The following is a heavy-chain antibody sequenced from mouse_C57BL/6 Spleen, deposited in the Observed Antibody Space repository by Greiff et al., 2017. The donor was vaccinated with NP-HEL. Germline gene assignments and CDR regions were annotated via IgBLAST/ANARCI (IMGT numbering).Heavy chain of an antibody. V-gene: IGHV1-26*01. CDR1: GYTFTDYY. Sequence: EVQLQQSGPELVKPGASVKISCKASGYTFTDYYMNWVKQSHGKSLEWIGDINPNSGGTSYNQKFKGKATLTVDKSSSTAYMELRSLTSEDSAVYYCARVYYDYDLYFDVWGTGTTVTVSS. CDR2: INPNSGGT. D-gene: IGHD2-4*01. CDR3: ARVYYDYDLYFDV. J-gene: IGHJ1*03.